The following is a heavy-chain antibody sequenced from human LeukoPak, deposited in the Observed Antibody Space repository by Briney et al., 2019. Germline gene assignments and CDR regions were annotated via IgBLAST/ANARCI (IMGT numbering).Heavy chain of an antibody. J-gene: IGHJ3*02. CDR1: GFSFSSYN. V-gene: IGHV3-21*01. D-gene: IGHD4-17*01. CDR3: ARSRRDGDYLFNAFDI. CDR2: LSTSSIYI. Sequence: NPGGSLRLSCAASGFSFSSYNLNWVRQAPGKGLEWVSSLSTSSIYIYYADSVKGRFTVSRDNARNSLYLQLNSLRAEDTAVYYCARSRRDGDYLFNAFDIWGQGTMVTVSS.